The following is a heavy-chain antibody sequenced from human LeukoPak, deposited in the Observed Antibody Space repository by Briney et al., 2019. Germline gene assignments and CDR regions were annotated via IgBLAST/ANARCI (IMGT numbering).Heavy chain of an antibody. CDR1: GFTFSRYW. D-gene: IGHD3-22*01. CDR3: VRSAYLDSTGYYFDS. Sequence: PGGSLRLSCAASGFTFSRYWMHWVRQAPEKGLVWVSRINGDGSRITYADSVKGRFTISRDNAKNTLYLQMNSLRAEDTAVYYCVRSAYLDSTGYYFDSWGQGTLATVSS. V-gene: IGHV3-74*01. J-gene: IGHJ4*02. CDR2: INGDGSRI.